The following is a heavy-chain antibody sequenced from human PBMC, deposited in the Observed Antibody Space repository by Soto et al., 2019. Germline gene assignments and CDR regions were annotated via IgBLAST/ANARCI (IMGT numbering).Heavy chain of an antibody. D-gene: IGHD3-22*01. CDR2: ISYDGSNK. Sequence: GGSLRLSCAASGFTFSSYGMHWVRQAPGKGLEWVAVISYDGSNKYYADSVKGRFTISRDNSKNTLYLQMNSLRAEDTAVYYCAKSAPPGGYDSSGPVHWFDPWGQGTLVTVSS. CDR3: AKSAPPGGYDSSGPVHWFDP. J-gene: IGHJ5*02. V-gene: IGHV3-30*18. CDR1: GFTFSSYG.